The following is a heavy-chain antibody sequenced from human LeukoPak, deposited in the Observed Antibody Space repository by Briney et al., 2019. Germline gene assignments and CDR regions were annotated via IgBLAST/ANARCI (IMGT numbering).Heavy chain of an antibody. CDR2: ISSSSSYI. CDR1: GFTFSSYS. CDR3: ARSLLYDSPDV. Sequence: PGGSLRLSCAASGFTFSSYSMNWVRQAPGKGLEWVSSISSSSSYIYYEDSVKGRFTISRDNAKNSLHLQMNSLRAEDTAVYYCARSLLYDSPDVWGKGTTVTVSS. V-gene: IGHV3-21*01. D-gene: IGHD3-3*01. J-gene: IGHJ6*04.